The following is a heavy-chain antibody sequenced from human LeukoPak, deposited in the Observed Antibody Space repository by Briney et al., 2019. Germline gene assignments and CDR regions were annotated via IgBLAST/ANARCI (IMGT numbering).Heavy chain of an antibody. CDR2: IYHSGST. CDR3: ARDAPPPYYYGSGSYGPDAFDI. D-gene: IGHD3-10*01. V-gene: IGHV4-30-2*01. CDR1: GGSISSSSYY. J-gene: IGHJ3*02. Sequence: SETLSLTCTVSGGSISSSSYYWGWIRQPPGKGLEWIGYIYHSGSTYYNPSLKSRVTISVDRSKNQFSLKLSSVTAADTAVYYCARDAPPPYYYGSGSYGPDAFDIWGQGTMVTVSS.